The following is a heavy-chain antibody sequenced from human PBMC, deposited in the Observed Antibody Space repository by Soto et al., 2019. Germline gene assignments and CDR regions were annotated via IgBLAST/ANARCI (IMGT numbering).Heavy chain of an antibody. Sequence: PGGSLRLSCAASGFAISEYWMSWVRQAPGEGLEWVANIGQDGYEKHYLDSVRGRFTISRDNARNSLYLYVNSLRADDSAVYYCTRGKDLRFCTGYSCTGIDVSGPGTKVTVSS. J-gene: IGHJ6*02. V-gene: IGHV3-7*03. CDR1: GFAISEYW. CDR3: TRGKDLRFCTGYSCTGIDV. CDR2: IGQDGYEK. D-gene: IGHD3-3*01.